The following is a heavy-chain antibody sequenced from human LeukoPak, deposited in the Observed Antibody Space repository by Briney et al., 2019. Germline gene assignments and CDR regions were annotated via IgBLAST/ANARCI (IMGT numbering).Heavy chain of an antibody. V-gene: IGHV3-23*01. Sequence: PGGSLRLSCAASGFTLSSYAMSWVRQAPGKGLEWVSAISGSGGSTYYADSVKGRFTISRDNSKNTLYLQMNSQRAEDTAVYYCAKSRAIVVVVAATPLDYWGQGTLVTVSS. D-gene: IGHD2-15*01. CDR1: GFTLSSYA. CDR2: ISGSGGST. J-gene: IGHJ4*02. CDR3: AKSRAIVVVVAATPLDY.